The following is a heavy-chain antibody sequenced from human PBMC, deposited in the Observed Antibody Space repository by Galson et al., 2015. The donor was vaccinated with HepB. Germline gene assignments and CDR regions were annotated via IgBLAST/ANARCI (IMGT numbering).Heavy chain of an antibody. Sequence: SLRLSCAASGFTFSNYGMHWVRQAPGKGLEWVAVISYDGGNKYYADSVKGRFTISRDNSKNTLYLQMNSLRAEVTALYYCAKDPYLYSALAGTMAGFDYWGQGTLVTVSS. D-gene: IGHD6-19*01. V-gene: IGHV3-30*18. CDR3: AKDPYLYSALAGTMAGFDY. CDR1: GFTFSNYG. J-gene: IGHJ4*02. CDR2: ISYDGGNK.